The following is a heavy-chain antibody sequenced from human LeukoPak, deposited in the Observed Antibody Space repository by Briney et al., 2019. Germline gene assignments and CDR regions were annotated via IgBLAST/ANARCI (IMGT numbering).Heavy chain of an antibody. J-gene: IGHJ5*01. CDR2: IKQDGSEK. Sequence: GGSPRLSCAASGFSFSNFYMSWVRQAPGRGLEWVAKIKQDGSEKYYVDAVKGRFTISRDNAKNSLSLEMNSLRAEDTAVYYCATLGYCSSIGCSRAWFDYWGHGTPVTVSS. V-gene: IGHV3-7*01. D-gene: IGHD2-2*01. CDR1: GFSFSNFY. CDR3: ATLGYCSSIGCSRAWFDY.